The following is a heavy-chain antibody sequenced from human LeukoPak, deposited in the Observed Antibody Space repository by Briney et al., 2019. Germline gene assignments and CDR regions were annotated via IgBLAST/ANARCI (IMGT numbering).Heavy chain of an antibody. CDR2: IKQDGREK. D-gene: IGHD5-18*01. V-gene: IGHV3-7*01. J-gene: IGHJ4*02. CDR1: GFIFNNYA. CDR3: ARFRTAMQLWKGYYFDY. Sequence: GGSLRLSCAASGFIFNNYAMHWVRQAPGKGLEWVANIKQDGREKYYVDSVKGRFTISRDNAKNSLYLQMNSLRAEDTAVYYCARFRTAMQLWKGYYFDYWGQGTLVTVSS.